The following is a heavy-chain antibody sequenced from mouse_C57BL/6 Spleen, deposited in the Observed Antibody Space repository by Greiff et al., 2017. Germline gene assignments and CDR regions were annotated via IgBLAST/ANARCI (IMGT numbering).Heavy chain of an antibody. CDR2: IDPSDSYT. V-gene: IGHV1-50*01. D-gene: IGHD1-1*01. CDR1: GYTFTSYW. CDR3: ARSSITTVLATPAY. Sequence: QVQLQQPGAELVKPGASVKLSCKASGYTFTSYWMQWVKQRPGQGLEWIGEIDPSDSYTNYNQKFKGKATLTVDTSSSTAYMQLSSLTSEDSAVYYCARSSITTVLATPAYWGQGTLVTVSA. J-gene: IGHJ3*01.